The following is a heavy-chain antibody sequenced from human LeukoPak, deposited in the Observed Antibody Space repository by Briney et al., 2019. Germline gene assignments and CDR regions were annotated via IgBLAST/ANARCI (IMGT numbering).Heavy chain of an antibody. Sequence: GGSLRLSCAASGFTFSSYGMSWVRQAPGKGLEWVSAISGSGGSTYYADSVKGRFTISRDNSKNTLYLQMNSLRAEDTAVYYCAKTYYYDSSGCLDYWGQGTLVTVSS. CDR2: ISGSGGST. J-gene: IGHJ4*02. D-gene: IGHD3-22*01. V-gene: IGHV3-23*01. CDR1: GFTFSSYG. CDR3: AKTYYYDSSGCLDY.